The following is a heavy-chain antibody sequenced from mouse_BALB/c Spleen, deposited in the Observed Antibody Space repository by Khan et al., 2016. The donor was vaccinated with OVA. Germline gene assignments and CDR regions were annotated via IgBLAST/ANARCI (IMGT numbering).Heavy chain of an antibody. CDR1: GYTFSSYW. Sequence: QVQLKESGAELMKPGASVRISCKATGYTFSSYWIEWLKQRPGHGLEWIGEILPGSGSTNYNEKFKGKATFTADTSSNTAYIQLSSLTSEDSAVXYCGPNWFWFAYWGQGTLVTVSA. D-gene: IGHD4-1*01. V-gene: IGHV1-9*01. CDR3: GPNWFWFAY. CDR2: ILPGSGST. J-gene: IGHJ3*01.